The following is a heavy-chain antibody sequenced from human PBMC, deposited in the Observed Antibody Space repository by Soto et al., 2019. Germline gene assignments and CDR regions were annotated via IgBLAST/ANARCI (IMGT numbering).Heavy chain of an antibody. Sequence: PSETLSLTCTFSGCSISSYYCSWIRQPTGKGLEWIGYIYYSGSTNYNPSLKSRITISVDTSKNQFSLKLSSVTAADTAVYYCARSVVVPAAMAYNWFDPWGQGTLVTVSS. D-gene: IGHD2-2*01. CDR3: ARSVVVPAAMAYNWFDP. J-gene: IGHJ5*02. V-gene: IGHV4-59*01. CDR1: GCSISSYY. CDR2: IYYSGST.